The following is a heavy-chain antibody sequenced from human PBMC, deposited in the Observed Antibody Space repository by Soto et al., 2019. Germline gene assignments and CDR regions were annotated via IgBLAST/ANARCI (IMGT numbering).Heavy chain of an antibody. Sequence: GASVKVSCKASGYTFTSYYMHWVRQAPGQGLEWMGIINPSGGSTSYAQKFQGRVTMTRDTSTSTVYMELSSLRSEDTAVYYCARELHYYDSSGYYLPPYGMDVWGQGTTVTVSS. CDR3: ARELHYYDSSGYYLPPYGMDV. D-gene: IGHD3-22*01. J-gene: IGHJ6*02. CDR1: GYTFTSYY. CDR2: INPSGGST. V-gene: IGHV1-46*01.